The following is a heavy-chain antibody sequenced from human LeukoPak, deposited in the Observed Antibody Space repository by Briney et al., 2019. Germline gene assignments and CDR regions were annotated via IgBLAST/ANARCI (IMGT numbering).Heavy chain of an antibody. J-gene: IGHJ4*02. D-gene: IGHD3-10*01. CDR3: ARVRYYGSRSLMFEY. CDR2: ISGSGGST. Sequence: GGSLRLSCAASGFTVSSSYMYWVRQAPGKGLEWVSAISGSGGSTYYADSVKGRFTISRDNSKNTLYLQMNSLRAEDTAVYYCARVRYYGSRSLMFEYWGQGTPVSVSS. CDR1: GFTVSSSY. V-gene: IGHV3-23*01.